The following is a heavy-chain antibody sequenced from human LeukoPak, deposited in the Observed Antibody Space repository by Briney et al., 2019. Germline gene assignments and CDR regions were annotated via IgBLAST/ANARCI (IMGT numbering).Heavy chain of an antibody. Sequence: GASVKVSCKASGYTFTSYGITWVRQAPGQGLEWLGWICGYNGNTDYTQKLQGRVTMTTETSTNTAYMDLRRLRSDDTAVYYCARDYDYVWGSYRHTPDHWGQGTLVTVSS. CDR1: GYTFTSYG. CDR3: ARDYDYVWGSYRHTPDH. CDR2: ICGYNGNT. D-gene: IGHD3-16*02. V-gene: IGHV1-18*01. J-gene: IGHJ4*02.